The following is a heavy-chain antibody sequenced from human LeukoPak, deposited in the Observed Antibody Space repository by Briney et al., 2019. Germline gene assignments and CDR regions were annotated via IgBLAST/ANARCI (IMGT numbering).Heavy chain of an antibody. J-gene: IGHJ4*02. V-gene: IGHV3-30*02. Sequence: GGSLRLSCAASGFTFSSYGMHWVRQAPGKGPEWVAFIRYDGSNKYYADSVKGRFTISRDNSKNTLYLQMNSLRAEDTAVYYCAKDQRSITIFGVVYDYWGQGTLVTVSS. CDR2: IRYDGSNK. D-gene: IGHD3-3*01. CDR1: GFTFSSYG. CDR3: AKDQRSITIFGVVYDY.